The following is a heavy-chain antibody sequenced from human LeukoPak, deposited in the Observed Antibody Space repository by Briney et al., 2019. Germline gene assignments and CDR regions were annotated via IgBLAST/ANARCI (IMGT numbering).Heavy chain of an antibody. Sequence: GGSLRLSCAASGFTLRSYSMNWVRQAPGKGLEWVSYISTSSYYIYYADSVKGRFTISRYDAKNSLYLQMNSLTAEDTAVYFCARNASRSSPGLMDSWGQGTLVTVSS. V-gene: IGHV3-21*01. CDR1: GFTLRSYS. J-gene: IGHJ4*02. D-gene: IGHD1-26*01. CDR2: ISTSSYYI. CDR3: ARNASRSSPGLMDS.